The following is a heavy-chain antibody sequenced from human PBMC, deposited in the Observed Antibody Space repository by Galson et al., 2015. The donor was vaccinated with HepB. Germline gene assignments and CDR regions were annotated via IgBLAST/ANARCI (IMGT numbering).Heavy chain of an antibody. J-gene: IGHJ6*03. CDR3: ARLMWWSDSYYMDV. Sequence: SVKVSCKASGYSFNSYDINWVRQATGQGLEWMGWMNPSSGNTGYAQEFQGRVTMTRNTSISTAYMDLSSLRSEDTAVYFCARLMWWSDSYYMDVWGKGATVTVSS. D-gene: IGHD2-21*01. CDR2: MNPSSGNT. CDR1: GYSFNSYD. V-gene: IGHV1-8*01.